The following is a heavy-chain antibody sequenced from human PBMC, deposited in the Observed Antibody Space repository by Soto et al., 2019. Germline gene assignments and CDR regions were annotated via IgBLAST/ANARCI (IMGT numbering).Heavy chain of an antibody. CDR3: TTDNILCGTYSCNCY. CDR2: IKKTTDRGTT. V-gene: IGHV3-15*01. J-gene: IGHJ4*02. Sequence: GGSLRLSCAASGFAFSHAWMNWVRQAPGKGLEWVGRIKKTTDRGTTDYAAPVKGRFTISRDDSKNMLYLQMNSLKTEDTAMYYCTTDNILCGTYSCNCYWGQGTQVTVSS. D-gene: IGHD1-26*01. CDR1: GFAFSHAW.